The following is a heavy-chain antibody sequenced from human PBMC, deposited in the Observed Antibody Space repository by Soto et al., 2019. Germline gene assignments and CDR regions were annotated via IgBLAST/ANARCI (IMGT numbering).Heavy chain of an antibody. V-gene: IGHV4-34*01. J-gene: IGHJ4*02. CDR1: GGSFSGYY. D-gene: IGHD5-12*01. Sequence: SETLSLTCAVYGGSFSGYYWSWIRQPPGKGLEWIGEINHSGSTNYNPSLKSRVTISVDTSKNQFSLKLSSVTAADTAVYYCASSDFDIVATISTPHPKSNKFDYWGQGTLVTVSS. CDR2: INHSGST. CDR3: ASSDFDIVATISTPHPKSNKFDY.